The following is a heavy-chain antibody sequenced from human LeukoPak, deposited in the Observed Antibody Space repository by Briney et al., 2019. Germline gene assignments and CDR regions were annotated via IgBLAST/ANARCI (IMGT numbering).Heavy chain of an antibody. V-gene: IGHV3-7*01. CDR1: GFTFSSYW. J-gene: IGHJ4*02. CDR2: IKGDGSAK. D-gene: IGHD6-13*01. CDR3: ARLVLSRSWFDDF. Sequence: GGSLRLSCAASGFTFSSYWMSWVRQAPGKGLEWVANIKGDGSAKYYVDSAKGRFTITRDNAKSSLFLQMNSLRAEDTAVYYCARLVLSRSWFDDFWGQGTLVTVSS.